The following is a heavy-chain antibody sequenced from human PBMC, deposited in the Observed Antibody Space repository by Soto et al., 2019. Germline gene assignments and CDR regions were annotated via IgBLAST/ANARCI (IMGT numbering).Heavy chain of an antibody. CDR2: IRGSGDRR. V-gene: IGHV3-23*01. CDR3: ADEALSWGPDY. J-gene: IGHJ4*02. Sequence: EVQLLESGGGLVQPGGSLRLSCAASGFTFSVFAMPWVRQAPGKGLQWVSAIRGSGDRRNYADSVKGRFTISRANSKNPRYLQVASLCADDAAVYYCADEALSWGPDYWGQGTLVTVSS. CDR1: GFTFSVFA. D-gene: IGHD1-26*01.